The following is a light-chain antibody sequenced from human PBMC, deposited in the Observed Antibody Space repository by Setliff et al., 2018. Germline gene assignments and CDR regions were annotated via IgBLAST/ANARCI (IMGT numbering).Light chain of an antibody. J-gene: IGLJ1*01. Sequence: QSALTQPPSASGSPGQSVTISCTGTSSDVGGYNYVSWYQQHPGKAPKLMIYDVAKRPSGVPHRFSGSKSGNTASLTISGLQAEDEADYYCCSYAGSYTDVFGTGTKVTVL. CDR2: DVA. CDR1: SSDVGGYNY. CDR3: CSYAGSYTDV. V-gene: IGLV2-11*01.